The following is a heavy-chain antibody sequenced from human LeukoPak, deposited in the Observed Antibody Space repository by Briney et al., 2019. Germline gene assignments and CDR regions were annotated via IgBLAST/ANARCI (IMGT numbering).Heavy chain of an antibody. Sequence: ASVKVSCKASGGTFSSYAISWVRQAPGQGLEWMGWISAYNGNTNYAQKLQGRVTMTTDTSTSTAYMELRSLRSDDTAVYYCARDRGARIQLWSFDYWGQGTLVTVSS. CDR1: GGTFSSYA. D-gene: IGHD5-18*01. V-gene: IGHV1-18*01. J-gene: IGHJ4*02. CDR3: ARDRGARIQLWSFDY. CDR2: ISAYNGNT.